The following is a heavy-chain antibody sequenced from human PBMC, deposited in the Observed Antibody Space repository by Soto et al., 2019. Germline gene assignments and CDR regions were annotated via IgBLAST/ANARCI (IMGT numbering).Heavy chain of an antibody. V-gene: IGHV3-11*01. Sequence: PGGSLRLSCAASGFTFSDYYMSWIRQAPGKGLEWVSYITSSGSTIYYADSVRGRFTISRDNAKNSLYLQMNSLRAEDTAVYYCARENEQWVAADNWGQGTLVTVS. CDR3: ARENEQWVAADN. CDR2: ITSSGSTI. D-gene: IGHD6-19*01. J-gene: IGHJ4*02. CDR1: GFTFSDYY.